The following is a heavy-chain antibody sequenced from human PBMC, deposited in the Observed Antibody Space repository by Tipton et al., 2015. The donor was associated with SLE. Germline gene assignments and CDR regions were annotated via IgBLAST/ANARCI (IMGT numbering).Heavy chain of an antibody. CDR3: ARGDYYDSSGYSLSFSAEYFQL. D-gene: IGHD3-22*01. J-gene: IGHJ1*01. CDR1: GGSFSGYY. V-gene: IGHV4-34*01. Sequence: TLSLTCAVYGGSFSGYYWSWIRQPPGKGLEWIGYIYYSGSTYYNPSLKSRVTISVDTSKNQFSLKLSSVTAADTAVYYCARGDYYDSSGYSLSFSAEYFQLWGQGTLVTVSS. CDR2: IYYSGST.